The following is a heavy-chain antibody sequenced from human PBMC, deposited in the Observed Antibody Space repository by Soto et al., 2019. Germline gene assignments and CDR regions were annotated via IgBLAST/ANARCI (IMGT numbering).Heavy chain of an antibody. V-gene: IGHV1-69*13. CDR1: GGTFSSYA. CDR3: ARDYMLRGRDSNWFDP. J-gene: IGHJ5*02. Sequence: SVKVSCKASGGTFSSYAISWVRQAPGQGLEWMGGIIPIFGTANYAQKFQGRVTITADESKNTLYLQMNSLRGEDTAVYYCARDYMLRGRDSNWFDPWGQGTLVTVSS. CDR2: IIPIFGTA. D-gene: IGHD3-10*01.